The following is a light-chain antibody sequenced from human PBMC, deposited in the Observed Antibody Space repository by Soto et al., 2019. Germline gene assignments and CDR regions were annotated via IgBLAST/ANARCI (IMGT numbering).Light chain of an antibody. CDR1: QSVSGSY. CDR3: QQYGSSPFT. CDR2: GAS. Sequence: EIVLTQSPGTLFLSPGERATLSCRASQSVSGSYLAWYRQRPGQAPRLLIYGASSRATGIPDRFSGSGSGTDFTLTIRRLEPEDFAVYYCQQYGSSPFTFGPGTKVDIK. V-gene: IGKV3-20*01. J-gene: IGKJ3*01.